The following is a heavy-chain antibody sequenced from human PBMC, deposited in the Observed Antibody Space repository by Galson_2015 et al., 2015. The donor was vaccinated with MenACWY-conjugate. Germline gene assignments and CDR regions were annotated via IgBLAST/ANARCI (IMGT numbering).Heavy chain of an antibody. V-gene: IGHV3-74*01. Sequence: SLRLSCAASGFTFSSYWMHWVRQAPGKGLVWVSRINSDGSSTSYADSVKGRFTISRDNAKNTLYLQMNSLRAEDTAEYYCAQYCSSTSCYAGKGAWGQGTLVTVSS. D-gene: IGHD2-2*01. J-gene: IGHJ5*02. CDR1: GFTFSSYW. CDR2: INSDGSST. CDR3: AQYCSSTSCYAGKGA.